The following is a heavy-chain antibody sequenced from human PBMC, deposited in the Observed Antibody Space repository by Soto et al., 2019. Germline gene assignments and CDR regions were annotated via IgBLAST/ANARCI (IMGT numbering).Heavy chain of an antibody. CDR2: ISSSSSYI. CDR1: GFTFSSYS. D-gene: IGHD3-10*01. Sequence: GGSLRLSCAASGFTFSSYSMNWVRQAPGKGLEWVSSISSSSSYIYYADSVKGRFTISRDNAKNSLYLQMNSLRAEDTAVYYWARDLRFPMVRGVHYYYYYGMDVWGQGTTVTVSS. V-gene: IGHV3-21*01. CDR3: ARDLRFPMVRGVHYYYYYGMDV. J-gene: IGHJ6*02.